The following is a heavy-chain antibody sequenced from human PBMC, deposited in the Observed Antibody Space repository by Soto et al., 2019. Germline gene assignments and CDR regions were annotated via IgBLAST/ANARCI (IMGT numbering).Heavy chain of an antibody. D-gene: IGHD6-19*01. CDR2: ISCCGGTA. CDR1: GFNFNKYA. J-gene: IGHJ4*02. Sequence: EVQLLESGGGLVRPWESLRLSCAASGFNFNKYAMSWVRQAPGEGLEWVSGISCCGGTASYADSVKGPFTIARDDAKNTLYLDMNSLRVEDTAEYYCAKADGKQWLLPHLENWGRGTLVTVS. V-gene: IGHV3-23*01. CDR3: AKADGKQWLLPHLEN.